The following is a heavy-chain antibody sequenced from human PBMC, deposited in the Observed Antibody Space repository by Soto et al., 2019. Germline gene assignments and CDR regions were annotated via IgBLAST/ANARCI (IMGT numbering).Heavy chain of an antibody. D-gene: IGHD2-15*01. V-gene: IGHV3-30-3*01. CDR3: ARDGSMVVAATNYFDY. CDR2: ISYDGSNK. Sequence: VAVISYDGSNKYYADSVKGRFTISRDNSKNTLYLQMNSLRAEDTAVFYCARDGSMVVAATNYFDYWGQGTLVTVSS. J-gene: IGHJ4*02.